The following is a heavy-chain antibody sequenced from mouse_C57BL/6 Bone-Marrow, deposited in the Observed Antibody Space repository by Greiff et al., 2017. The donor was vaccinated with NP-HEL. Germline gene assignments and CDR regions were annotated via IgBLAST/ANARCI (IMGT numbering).Heavy chain of an antibody. J-gene: IGHJ3*01. V-gene: IGHV1-26*01. CDR1: GYTFTDYY. D-gene: IGHD1-1*01. CDR2: INPNNGGT. CDR3: ARPLYYYGKGAFAY. Sequence: VQLQQSGPELVKPGASVKISCKASGYTFTDYYMNWVKQSHGKSLEWIGDINPNNGGTSYNQKFKGKATLTVDKSSSTAYMELRSLTSEDSAVYYCARPLYYYGKGAFAYWGQGTLVTVSA.